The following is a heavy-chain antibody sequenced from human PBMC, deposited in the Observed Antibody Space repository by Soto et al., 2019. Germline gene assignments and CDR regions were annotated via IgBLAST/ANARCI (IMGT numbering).Heavy chain of an antibody. CDR1: GFSLSTSGVG. V-gene: IGHV2-5*02. CDR3: AHISSSWFRQIGSDAFDI. D-gene: IGHD6-13*01. J-gene: IGHJ3*02. Sequence: QITLKESGPTLVKPTQTLTLTCTFSGFSLSTSGVGVGWIRQPPGKALEWLALIYWDDDKRYSPSLKSRLTITKDTSKNQVVLTMTNMDPVDTATYYCAHISSSWFRQIGSDAFDIWGQGTMVTVSS. CDR2: IYWDDDK.